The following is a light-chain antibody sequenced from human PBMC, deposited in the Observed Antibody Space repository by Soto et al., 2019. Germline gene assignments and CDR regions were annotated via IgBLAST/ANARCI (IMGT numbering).Light chain of an antibody. Sequence: EVLLTQSPVTLSLSPGERATLSCRASQSVSGYLSWYQQKPGQAPRLLIFDATNRATGVPARFSGSGSGTDFTLTISSLEPEDFATYYCQQYNSYPRTFGQGTKLEIK. CDR2: DAT. V-gene: IGKV3-11*01. CDR1: QSVSGY. CDR3: QQYNSYPRT. J-gene: IGKJ2*01.